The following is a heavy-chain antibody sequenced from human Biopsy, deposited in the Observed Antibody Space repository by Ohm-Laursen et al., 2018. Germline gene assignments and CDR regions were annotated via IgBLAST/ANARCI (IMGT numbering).Heavy chain of an antibody. CDR2: IYPGGST. Sequence: SETLSLTCTVSGDSISSYYWSWIRQPAGKGLEWIERIYPGGSTNYNPSLKSRVTMSVDTSKKQLSLRLRSVTAADTAMYYCASVVLGPTNDAFDLWGQGTMVVVSS. CDR3: ASVVLGPTNDAFDL. CDR1: GDSISSYY. J-gene: IGHJ3*01. D-gene: IGHD3-22*01. V-gene: IGHV4-4*07.